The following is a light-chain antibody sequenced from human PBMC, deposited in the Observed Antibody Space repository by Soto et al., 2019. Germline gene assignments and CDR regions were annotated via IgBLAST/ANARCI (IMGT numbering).Light chain of an antibody. Sequence: QSVLTQPPSVSGAPGQRVTISCTGGSSNIGAGYDVHWYQQLPGTAPKLLIYCNTNRPSGVPDRFSGSRSATSASLAITGLQAEDEADYYCQSYDSSLSGSFFGTGTKLTVL. CDR3: QSYDSSLSGSF. CDR2: CNT. CDR1: SSNIGAGYD. V-gene: IGLV1-40*01. J-gene: IGLJ1*01.